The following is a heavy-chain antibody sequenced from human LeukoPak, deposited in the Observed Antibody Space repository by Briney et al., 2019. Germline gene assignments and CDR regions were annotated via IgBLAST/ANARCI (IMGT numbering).Heavy chain of an antibody. J-gene: IGHJ4*02. Sequence: SETLSLTCTVSGFSVTTDSYCWGWIRQPPGKGLEWIGYDYCGGNTNYDPSLKRLVTISVDTSKNQFSLTLTSVTAADTAVYFCARDHFGSLDSWGQGILVTVSS. V-gene: IGHV4-61*01. CDR2: DYCGGNT. CDR1: GFSVTTDSYC. CDR3: ARDHFGSLDS. D-gene: IGHD3-10*01.